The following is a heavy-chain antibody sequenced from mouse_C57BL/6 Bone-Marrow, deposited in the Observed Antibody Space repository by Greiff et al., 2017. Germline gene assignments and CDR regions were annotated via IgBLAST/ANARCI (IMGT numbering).Heavy chain of an antibody. CDR2: ISSGSSTI. D-gene: IGHD1-1*01. CDR1: GFTFSDYG. Sequence: EVKLVESGGGLVKPGGSLKLSCAASGFTFSDYGMHWVRQAPEKGLEWVAYISSGSSTIYYADTVKGRFTISRDNAKNTLFLQMTSLRSEDTAMYYCARFYYYGSRSFDYWGQGTTLTVSS. J-gene: IGHJ2*01. V-gene: IGHV5-17*01. CDR3: ARFYYYGSRSFDY.